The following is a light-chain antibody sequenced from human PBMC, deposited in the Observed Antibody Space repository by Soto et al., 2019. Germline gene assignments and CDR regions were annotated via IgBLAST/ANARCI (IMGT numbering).Light chain of an antibody. CDR2: GAS. V-gene: IGKV3-20*01. CDR3: HQYGISPPT. J-gene: IGKJ5*01. CDR1: QSVSSSY. Sequence: PGERVTLSCRASQSVSSSYLTWYQQKPGQAPRLLIYGASTRATGIPARFSGSGSGTDFTLTISSLEPEDFAVSYCHQYGISPPTFGPGTRLE.